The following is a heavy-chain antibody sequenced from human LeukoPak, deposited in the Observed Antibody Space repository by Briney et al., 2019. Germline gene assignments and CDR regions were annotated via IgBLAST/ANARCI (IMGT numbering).Heavy chain of an antibody. D-gene: IGHD3-10*01. CDR1: GFTFSTYD. CDR3: AKGSGVNYYYYAMDV. Sequence: GGSLRLSCAASGFTFSTYDMSWVRQAPGRGREWVASISVGGGSTYYADSVKGRFTISRDNSKNTLFLQMNSLRAEDTAVYYCAKGSGVNYYYYAMDVWGQGTTVTVSS. V-gene: IGHV3-23*01. J-gene: IGHJ6*02. CDR2: ISVGGGST.